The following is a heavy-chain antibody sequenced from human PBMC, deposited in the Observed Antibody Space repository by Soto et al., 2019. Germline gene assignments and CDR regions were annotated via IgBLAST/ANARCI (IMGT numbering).Heavy chain of an antibody. Sequence: ASVKVSCKASGYTFTSYGISWVRQAPGQGLEWMGWISAHNGNTNYAQKLQGRVTMTTDTSTSTAYMELRSLRSGDTAVYYCARAHDSSSWYRYYYYGMDVWGKGTTVTVS. D-gene: IGHD6-13*01. V-gene: IGHV1-18*01. CDR3: ARAHDSSSWYRYYYYGMDV. CDR1: GYTFTSYG. CDR2: ISAHNGNT. J-gene: IGHJ6*04.